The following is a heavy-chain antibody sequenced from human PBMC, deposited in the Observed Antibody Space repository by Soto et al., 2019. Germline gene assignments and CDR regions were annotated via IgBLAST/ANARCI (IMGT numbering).Heavy chain of an antibody. V-gene: IGHV4-39*01. CDR1: GGSISGSSYY. D-gene: IGHD6-19*01. J-gene: IGHJ4*02. CDR3: ASGGEGSIAVAG. Sequence: SETLSLTCTVSGGSISGSSYYWGWIRQPPGKGLEWIGAIYYTGRTYYKPSLKSRVTISVDTSKNQFSLKLNSVSAADTAVYYCASGGEGSIAVAGWGQGTLVTVSS. CDR2: IYYTGRT.